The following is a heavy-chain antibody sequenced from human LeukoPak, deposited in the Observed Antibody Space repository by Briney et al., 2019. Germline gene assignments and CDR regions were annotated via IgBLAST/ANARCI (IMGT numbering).Heavy chain of an antibody. CDR3: AREACSSTSCYSAFDN. CDR1: GFTFSSYA. D-gene: IGHD2-2*01. J-gene: IGHJ4*02. V-gene: IGHV3-23*01. Sequence: PWGSLRLSCVASGFTFSSYAMSWVRQAPGKGLECVSGIGGSGRSTYYADSVKGRFAISRDNSKNTLYLQMNSLRAEDTAVYYCAREACSSTSCYSAFDNWGQGTLVTVSS. CDR2: IGGSGRST.